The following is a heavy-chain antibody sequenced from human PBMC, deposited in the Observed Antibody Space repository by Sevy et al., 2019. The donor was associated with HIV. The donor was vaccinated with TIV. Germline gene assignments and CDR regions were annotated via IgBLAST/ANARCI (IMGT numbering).Heavy chain of an antibody. CDR1: GFTFSGSA. V-gene: IGHV3-73*01. CDR3: TRGREYCSSTSCFVAFDI. Sequence: GGSLRLSCAASGFTFSGSAMHWVRQASGKGLEWVGRIRSKANSYATVYAASVKGRFTISRDDSKNTAYLQMNSLKTEDTAVYYCTRGREYCSSTSCFVAFDIWGQGTMVTVSS. CDR2: IRSKANSYAT. D-gene: IGHD2-2*01. J-gene: IGHJ3*02.